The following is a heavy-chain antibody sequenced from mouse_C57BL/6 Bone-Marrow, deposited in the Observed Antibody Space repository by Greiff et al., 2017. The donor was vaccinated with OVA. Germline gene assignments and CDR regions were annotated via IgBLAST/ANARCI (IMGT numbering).Heavy chain of an antibody. V-gene: IGHV1-76*01. D-gene: IGHD3-3*01. Sequence: QVQLQQSGAELVRPGASVKLSCKASGYTFTDYYINWVKQRPGQGLEWIARIYPGSGNTYYNEKFKGKATLTAEKSSSTAYMQLSSLTSEDSAVYFCARRMGQGYFDYWGQGTTLTVSS. CDR2: IYPGSGNT. CDR3: ARRMGQGYFDY. J-gene: IGHJ2*01. CDR1: GYTFTDYY.